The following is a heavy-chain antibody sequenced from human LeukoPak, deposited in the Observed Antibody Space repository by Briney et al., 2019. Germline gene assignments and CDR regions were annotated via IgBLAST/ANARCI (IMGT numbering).Heavy chain of an antibody. CDR2: INSDGSST. J-gene: IGHJ4*02. D-gene: IGHD1-26*01. CDR1: GFTFDDYG. CDR3: ASSGTYYRPYYFDY. Sequence: GGSLRLSCAASGFTFDDYGMSWVRQAPGKGLEWVSRINSDGSSTSYADSVKGRFTISRDNAKNTLYLQMNSLRAEDTAVYYCASSGTYYRPYYFDYWGQGTLVTVSS. V-gene: IGHV3-74*01.